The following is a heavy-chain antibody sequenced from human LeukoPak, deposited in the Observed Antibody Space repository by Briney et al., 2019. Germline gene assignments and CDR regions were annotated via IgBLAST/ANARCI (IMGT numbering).Heavy chain of an antibody. Sequence: PSETLSLTCTVSGGSISSSSYYWGWIRQPPGKGLEWIGSIYYSGSTYSNPSLKSRVTISVDTSKNQFSLKLSSVTAADTAVYYCATTPGDYGDYNFSDYWGQGTLVTVSS. CDR1: GGSISSSSYY. CDR2: IYYSGST. CDR3: ATTPGDYGDYNFSDY. V-gene: IGHV4-39*01. D-gene: IGHD4-17*01. J-gene: IGHJ4*02.